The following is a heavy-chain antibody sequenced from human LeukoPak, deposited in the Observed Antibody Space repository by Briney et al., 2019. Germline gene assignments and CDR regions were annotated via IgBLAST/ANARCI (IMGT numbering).Heavy chain of an antibody. Sequence: RPSETLSLTCTVSGGSISSGDYYWSWIRQPPGKGLEWIGYIYYSGSTYYNPSLKSRVTISVDTSKNQSSLNLKSVTAADTAVYYCAREDGSSGYDDFWGQGTLVTVSS. CDR1: GGSISSGDYY. V-gene: IGHV4-30-4*01. D-gene: IGHD5-12*01. CDR2: IYYSGST. CDR3: AREDGSSGYDDF. J-gene: IGHJ4*02.